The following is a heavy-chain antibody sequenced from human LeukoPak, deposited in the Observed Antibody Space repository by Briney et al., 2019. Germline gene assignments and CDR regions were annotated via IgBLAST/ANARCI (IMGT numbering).Heavy chain of an antibody. CDR2: INPNSGGT. J-gene: IGHJ4*02. V-gene: IGHV1-2*02. D-gene: IGHD3-22*01. Sequence: ASVKVSCKASGYTFTGYYMHWVRQAPGQGLEWMGWINPNSGGTNYAQKFQGRVTMTRDTSISTAYMELSRLRSDDTAVYYCARVEQTYYYDSSGLSAPDSWGQGTLVTVSS. CDR1: GYTFTGYY. CDR3: ARVEQTYYYDSSGLSAPDS.